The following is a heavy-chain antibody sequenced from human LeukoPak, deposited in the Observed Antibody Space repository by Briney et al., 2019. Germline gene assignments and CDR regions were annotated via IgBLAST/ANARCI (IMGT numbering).Heavy chain of an antibody. Sequence: SETLSLTCTVSGGSISGTTYYWAWIRQPPGKGLEWIASIYYSGSTYYNPSLKSRVTISVDTSKNHFSLKLSSVTAADTALYYCARHNYYNFWNALNWFDPWGQGTLVTVSS. V-gene: IGHV4-39*01. J-gene: IGHJ5*02. D-gene: IGHD3-3*01. CDR2: IYYSGST. CDR1: GGSISGTTYY. CDR3: ARHNYYNFWNALNWFDP.